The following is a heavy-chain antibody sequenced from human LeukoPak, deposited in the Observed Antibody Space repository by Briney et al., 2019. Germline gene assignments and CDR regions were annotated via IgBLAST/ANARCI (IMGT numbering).Heavy chain of an antibody. CDR1: GGSISSYY. CDR2: IYYSGST. J-gene: IGHJ3*02. D-gene: IGHD2-15*01. CDR3: AREGLGYCSGGSCYLDAFDI. V-gene: IGHV4-59*01. Sequence: SETLSLTCSVSGGSISSYYWSWIRLPPGKGLEWIGYIYYSGSTNYNPSLKSRVTISVDTSKNQFSLKLSSVTAADTAVYYCAREGLGYCSGGSCYLDAFDIWGQGTMVTVSS.